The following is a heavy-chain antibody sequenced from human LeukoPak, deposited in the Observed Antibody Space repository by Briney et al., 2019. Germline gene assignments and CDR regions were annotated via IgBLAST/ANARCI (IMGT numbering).Heavy chain of an antibody. CDR2: ISAYNGNT. V-gene: IGHV1-18*01. CDR1: GYTFTSYG. Sequence: GSVKVSCKASGYTFTSYGISWVRQAPGQGLEWMGWISAYNGNTNYALKLQGRVTMTTDTSTSTAYMELRSLRSDDTAVYYCARDMDEQWLVREGDAFDIWGQGTMVTVSS. D-gene: IGHD6-19*01. J-gene: IGHJ3*02. CDR3: ARDMDEQWLVREGDAFDI.